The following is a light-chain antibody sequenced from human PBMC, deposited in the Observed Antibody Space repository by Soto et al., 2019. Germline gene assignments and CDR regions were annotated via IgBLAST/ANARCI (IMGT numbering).Light chain of an antibody. V-gene: IGLV2-14*01. CDR3: CSLTTSFTYV. CDR2: EVS. J-gene: IGLJ1*01. CDR1: SSDVGAYNY. Sequence: QSVLTQPASVSGSPGQSVAISCTGTSSDVGAYNYISWYQQHPGKAPKLLLSEVSNRPSGVSDRFSGSKSGNTASLTISGRQAEDEADYYCCSLTTSFTYVFGTGTKVTVL.